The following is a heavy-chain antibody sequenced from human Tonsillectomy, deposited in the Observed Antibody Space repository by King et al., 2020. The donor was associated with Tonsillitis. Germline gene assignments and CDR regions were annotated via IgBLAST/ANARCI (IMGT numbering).Heavy chain of an antibody. D-gene: IGHD3-9*01. V-gene: IGHV3-30-3*01. CDR1: GFTFSSYA. CDR3: ARAGGVQLRYFDLLFRAHGMGYMDV. J-gene: IGHJ6*02. CDR2: ISYDGSNK. Sequence: VQLVESGGGVVQPGRSLRLSCAASGFTFSSYAMHWVRQAPGKGLEWVAVISYDGSNKYYADSVKGRFTISRDNSKNTLYLQMNSLRAEDTAVYYCARAGGVQLRYFDLLFRAHGMGYMDVWGQGTTVTVSS.